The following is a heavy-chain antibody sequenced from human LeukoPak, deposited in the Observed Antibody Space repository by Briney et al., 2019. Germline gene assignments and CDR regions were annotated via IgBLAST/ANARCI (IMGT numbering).Heavy chain of an antibody. CDR1: GFTFSSYE. CDR3: ARGGHCSGVGCSPTLFAY. V-gene: IGHV3-48*03. Sequence: PGGSLRLSCVASGFTFSSYEMNWVRQAPGKGLEWISYIRGFDSTIYYADSVKGRFTISRDNAENSLYLQMNSLRAEDTAVYYCARGGHCSGVGCSPTLFAYWGQGTLVSVSS. D-gene: IGHD2-15*01. CDR2: IRGFDSTI. J-gene: IGHJ4*02.